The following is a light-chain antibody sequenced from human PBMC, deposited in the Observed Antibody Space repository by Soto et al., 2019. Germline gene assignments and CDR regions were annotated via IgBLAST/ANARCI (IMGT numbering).Light chain of an antibody. V-gene: IGKV1-5*01. CDR3: QQYNSYPRT. Sequence: DIQMTQSPSTLSASAGDRVTITCRASQSINTWLAWYQQKPGKAPKLLIYDAFSLQSGVPSRFSGSGSGTEFTLTISSLQPDDFATYYCQQYNSYPRTFGQGTKVEIK. CDR2: DAF. CDR1: QSINTW. J-gene: IGKJ1*01.